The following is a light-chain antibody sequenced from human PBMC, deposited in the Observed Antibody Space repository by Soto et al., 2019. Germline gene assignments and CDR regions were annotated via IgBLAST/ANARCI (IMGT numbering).Light chain of an antibody. CDR2: GVS. J-gene: IGKJ2*01. CDR3: QQYNNWPPYT. Sequence: DIVMTQSPATLSVSPGEGATLSCRASQSVSSDLAWYQQKPGQAPRLLIYGVSTRATGIPARFSGSGSGTEFTLTISSLQSEDFAVYYSQQYNNWPPYTFGQGTRLEIK. CDR1: QSVSSD. V-gene: IGKV3-15*01.